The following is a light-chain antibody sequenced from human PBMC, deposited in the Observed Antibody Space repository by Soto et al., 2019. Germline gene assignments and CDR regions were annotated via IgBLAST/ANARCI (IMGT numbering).Light chain of an antibody. CDR2: GAS. CDR1: QSVSNN. V-gene: IGKV3D-15*01. Sequence: EIVLTQSPATLSVSPGERAALSCRASQSVSNNLAWYQQKPGQPPRLLIFGASTRATGIPARFSGSGSEAEFALTISTLQSEDFAVYYCQQYKNWPQTFGQGTKVEIK. CDR3: QQYKNWPQT. J-gene: IGKJ1*01.